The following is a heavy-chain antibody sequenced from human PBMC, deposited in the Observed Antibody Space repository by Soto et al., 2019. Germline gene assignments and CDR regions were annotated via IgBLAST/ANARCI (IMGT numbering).Heavy chain of an antibody. CDR2: ITHSGST. J-gene: IGHJ5*02. Sequence: SETLSLTCAVYGGSLSGYYWSWIRQPPGKGLEWIGEITHSGSTNYNPSLKSRVTISVDTSKNQFSLKLSSVTAADTAVYYCARGPPTFSPKKNWFDPWGQGTLVTVSS. CDR3: ARGPPTFSPKKNWFDP. V-gene: IGHV4-34*01. CDR1: GGSLSGYY.